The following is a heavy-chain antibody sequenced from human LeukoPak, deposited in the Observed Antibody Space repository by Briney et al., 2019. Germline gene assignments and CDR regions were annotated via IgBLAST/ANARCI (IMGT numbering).Heavy chain of an antibody. CDR3: ARGQVVRGSSPDY. D-gene: IGHD3-10*01. CDR1: GYTFTSYD. J-gene: IGHJ4*02. Sequence: ASVKVSCKASGYTFTSYDINWVRQATGQGLERMGWMNPNSGNTGYAQKFQGRVTMTRNTSISTAYMELSSLRSEDTAVYYCARGQVVRGSSPDYWGQGTLVTVSS. CDR2: MNPNSGNT. V-gene: IGHV1-8*01.